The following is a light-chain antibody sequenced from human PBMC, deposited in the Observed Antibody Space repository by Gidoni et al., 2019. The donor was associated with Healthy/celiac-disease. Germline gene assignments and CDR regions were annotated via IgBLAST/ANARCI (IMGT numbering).Light chain of an antibody. CDR2: AAS. J-gene: IGKJ1*01. CDR1: PSISSY. V-gene: IGKV1-39*01. Sequence: DIQMTQSPPSLSASVGDRVTITCRASPSISSYLNWYQQKPGKAPKLLIYAASSLQGGVPSRFSGSGSGTDFTLTISSLQAEDFATYYCQQSYSTPPTFGQGTKVEIK. CDR3: QQSYSTPPT.